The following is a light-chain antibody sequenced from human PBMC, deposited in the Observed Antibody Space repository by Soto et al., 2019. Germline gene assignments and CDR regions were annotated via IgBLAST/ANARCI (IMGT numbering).Light chain of an antibody. Sequence: EFVLTQSPGTMSLSPGERATLSCRASQSISSSYLAWYQQKPGQAPRPLIYGASSRATGIPDRFSGSGSGTDFTLTISRLEPEDFAVYYCQQYVSSPWTFGQGTKVDIK. CDR2: GAS. J-gene: IGKJ1*01. CDR3: QQYVSSPWT. V-gene: IGKV3-20*01. CDR1: QSISSSY.